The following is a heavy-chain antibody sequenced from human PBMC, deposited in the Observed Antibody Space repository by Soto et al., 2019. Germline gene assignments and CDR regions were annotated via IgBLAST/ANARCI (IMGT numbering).Heavy chain of an antibody. D-gene: IGHD5-12*01. CDR2: ISSGNSYI. CDR1: GFTFSSYS. J-gene: IGHJ4*02. CDR3: ARDRRDGYNFDY. Sequence: EVQLVESGGGLVKPGGSLRLSCAASGFTFSSYSMNWVRQAPAKGLEWVSSISSGNSYIYYADSVKGRFTISRDNAKNSLYLQMNSLRAEDTAVYYCARDRRDGYNFDYWGQGTLVTVSS. V-gene: IGHV3-21*01.